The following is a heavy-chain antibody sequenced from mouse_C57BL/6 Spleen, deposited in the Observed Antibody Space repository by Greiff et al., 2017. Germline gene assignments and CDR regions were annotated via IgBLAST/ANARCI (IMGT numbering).Heavy chain of an antibody. CDR3: TRTPYYYGSSYEGGAMDY. V-gene: IGHV1-5*01. CDR2: IYPGNSDT. Sequence: EVKLQESGTVLARPGASVKMSCKTSGYTFTSYWMHWVKQRPGQGLEWIGAIYPGNSDTSYNQKFKGKAKLTAVTSASTAYMELSSLTNEDSAVYYCTRTPYYYGSSYEGGAMDYWGQGTSVTVSS. J-gene: IGHJ4*01. D-gene: IGHD1-1*01. CDR1: GYTFTSYW.